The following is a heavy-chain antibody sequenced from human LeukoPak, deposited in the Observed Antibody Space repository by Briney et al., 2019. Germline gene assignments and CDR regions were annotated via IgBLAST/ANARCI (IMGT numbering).Heavy chain of an antibody. CDR2: IYTTGTA. CDR3: ARARWPLAGLFDP. Sequence: SETLSLTCIISGGSIGPYYWSWIRQAAGKGPGWIGRIYTTGTADYNPSLKGRVFLSVDTSKNQFSLKVTSVTAADTAVYYCARARWPLAGLFDPWGQGTLVTVSS. V-gene: IGHV4-4*07. J-gene: IGHJ5*02. D-gene: IGHD6-19*01. CDR1: GGSIGPYY.